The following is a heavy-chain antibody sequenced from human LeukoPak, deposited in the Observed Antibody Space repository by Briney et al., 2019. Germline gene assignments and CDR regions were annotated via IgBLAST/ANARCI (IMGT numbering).Heavy chain of an antibody. CDR2: IKQDGSEK. CDR3: ATVPYCGDDCYPEYFQH. V-gene: IGHV3-7*01. Sequence: GGSLRLSCAASGFTFSSYWMSLVRQAPGKGLEWVANIKQDGSEKYYVDSVKGRFTISRDNAKNSLYLQMNSLRAEDTAVYYCATVPYCGDDCYPEYFQHWGQGTLVTVSS. CDR1: GFTFSSYW. D-gene: IGHD2-21*02. J-gene: IGHJ1*01.